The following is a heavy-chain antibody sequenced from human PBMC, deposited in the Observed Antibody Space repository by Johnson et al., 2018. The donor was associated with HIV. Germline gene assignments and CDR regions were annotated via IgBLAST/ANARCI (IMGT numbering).Heavy chain of an antibody. V-gene: IGHV3-30*07. CDR1: GFTFRNFA. CDR2: ISYDGSNK. Sequence: QVQLVESGGGVVQPGRSLRLSCAASGFTFRNFAMHWVRQAPGKGLEWLAVISYDGSNKYYADSVKGRFTISRDNSKNTLHLQMNSLRGEDTAVYYCARGGRYSESVNDAHDIWGQGTKVTVSS. J-gene: IGHJ3*02. CDR3: ARGGRYSESVNDAHDI. D-gene: IGHD1-26*01.